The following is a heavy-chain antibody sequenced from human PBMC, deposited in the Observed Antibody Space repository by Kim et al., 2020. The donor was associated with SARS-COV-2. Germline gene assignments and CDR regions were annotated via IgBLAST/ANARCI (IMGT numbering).Heavy chain of an antibody. J-gene: IGHJ4*02. D-gene: IGHD3-9*01. CDR1: GFTFSGSA. CDR2: IGSKAKSYAT. V-gene: IGHV3-73*01. Sequence: GGSLRLSCAASGFTFSGSAMHWVRQASGKGLEWVGRIGSKAKSYATAYAASVTGRFTISRDESKNTAYLQMNSLKTEDTAVYYCIRLFHDILSGNPKAPSWGQGTLVTVSS. CDR3: IRLFHDILSGNPKAPS.